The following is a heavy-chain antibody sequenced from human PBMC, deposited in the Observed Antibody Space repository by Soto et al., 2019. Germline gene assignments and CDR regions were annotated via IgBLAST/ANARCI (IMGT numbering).Heavy chain of an antibody. Sequence: ASVKVSCKASGYTFTIYGINWVRQAPGQGLEWMGWISPDNGNTNYAQKLQGRVTMTTDTSTSTAYMELRSLRSDDTAVYYCARFYYDSSGYLPSPYYYYYGMDVWGQGTTVTVSS. J-gene: IGHJ6*02. CDR2: ISPDNGNT. V-gene: IGHV1-18*01. D-gene: IGHD3-22*01. CDR1: GYTFTIYG. CDR3: ARFYYDSSGYLPSPYYYYYGMDV.